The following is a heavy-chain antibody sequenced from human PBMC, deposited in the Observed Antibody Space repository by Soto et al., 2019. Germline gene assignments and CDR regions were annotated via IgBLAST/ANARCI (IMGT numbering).Heavy chain of an antibody. J-gene: IGHJ4*02. CDR2: ISPLFSTS. D-gene: IGHD2-15*01. Sequence: QVQLVQSGTEVKKPGSSVKVSCKASGATFSNYVISWVRQAPGQGLEWMGGISPLFSTSSYAQRFQGRVTITAHKSTTTVHLELSSLRSEDTAVYYCARDRYCSGDTCYPLDYWGQGTLVTVSS. CDR1: GATFSNYV. CDR3: ARDRYCSGDTCYPLDY. V-gene: IGHV1-69*06.